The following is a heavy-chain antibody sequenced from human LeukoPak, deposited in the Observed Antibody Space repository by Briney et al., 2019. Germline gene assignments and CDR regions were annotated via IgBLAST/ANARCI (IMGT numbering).Heavy chain of an antibody. CDR2: ISGYNGYT. Sequence: ASVKVSCKASGYIFNNFGISWIRQAPGQGLEWMGWISGYNGYTKYAQKHEGRVTLTTDTSTNTVYMEMRSLRSDDTAVYFCIRDVSGGASTGGFYWGQGTLVTVSS. J-gene: IGHJ4*02. D-gene: IGHD1-26*01. CDR1: GYIFNNFG. V-gene: IGHV1-18*04. CDR3: IRDVSGGASTGGFY.